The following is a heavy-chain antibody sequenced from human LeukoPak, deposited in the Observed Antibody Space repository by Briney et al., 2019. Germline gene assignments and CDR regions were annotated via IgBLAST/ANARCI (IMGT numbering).Heavy chain of an antibody. Sequence: GASVKVSCKASGGTFSSYAISWVRQAPGQGLEWMGGIIPIFGTANYAQKFQGRVTITADESTSTAYMELSSLRSEDTAVYYCARDRVVDRRGYSYGMGYWGQGTLVTVSS. V-gene: IGHV1-69*13. J-gene: IGHJ4*02. D-gene: IGHD5-18*01. CDR1: GGTFSSYA. CDR2: IIPIFGTA. CDR3: ARDRVVDRRGYSYGMGY.